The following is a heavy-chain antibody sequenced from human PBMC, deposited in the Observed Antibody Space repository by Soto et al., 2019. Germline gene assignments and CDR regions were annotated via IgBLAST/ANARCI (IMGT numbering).Heavy chain of an antibody. V-gene: IGHV3-23*01. CDR3: AKGYCSGGSCYSLLDY. CDR2: ISGSGGST. D-gene: IGHD2-15*01. J-gene: IGHJ4*02. CDR1: GFTFSSYA. Sequence: EVQLLESGGGLVQPGGSVRLSCAASGFTFSSYAMSWVRQAPGKGLEWVSAISGSGGSTYYADSVKGRFTISRDNSKNTLYLQMNSLRAEDTAVYYCAKGYCSGGSCYSLLDYWGQGTLVTVSS.